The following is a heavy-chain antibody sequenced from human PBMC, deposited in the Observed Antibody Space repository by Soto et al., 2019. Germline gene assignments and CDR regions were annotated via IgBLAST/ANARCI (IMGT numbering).Heavy chain of an antibody. Sequence: EVQLVESGGGLVKPGGSLRLSGAASGFTFSSYSMNWVRQAPGKGLEWVSSISSSSSYIYYADSVKGRFTISRDNAKNSLYLQLNSMRAEETAVYYCARDLFPSGSYGWFDPWGQGTLVTVSS. D-gene: IGHD1-26*01. V-gene: IGHV3-21*01. CDR3: ARDLFPSGSYGWFDP. CDR2: ISSSSSYI. CDR1: GFTFSSYS. J-gene: IGHJ5*02.